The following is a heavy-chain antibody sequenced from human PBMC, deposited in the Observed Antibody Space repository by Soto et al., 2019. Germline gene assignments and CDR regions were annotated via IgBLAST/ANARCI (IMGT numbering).Heavy chain of an antibody. Sequence: EVHLVEAGGGLVKPGESLTLSCAASGFTFGSFTLNWVRQAPGKGLEWVSSISSSSAYIYYAESVKGRFTISRDNARSTLYLQMNSLRAEDTAVYYCAKLRVLEWEVQESDYWGQGTLVSVSS. CDR1: GFTFGSFT. CDR2: ISSSSAYI. V-gene: IGHV3-21*06. D-gene: IGHD3-3*01. CDR3: AKLRVLEWEVQESDY. J-gene: IGHJ4*02.